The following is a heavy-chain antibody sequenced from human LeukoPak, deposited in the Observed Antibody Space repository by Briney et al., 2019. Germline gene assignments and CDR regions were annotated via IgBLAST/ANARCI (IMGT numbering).Heavy chain of an antibody. J-gene: IGHJ3*02. Sequence: SDTLSLTCALYGGSFSGYYWSWLRQPPGKGLEWSGEINHSGSTNYNPSLKSRVTISVDTSKNQFSLKLSSVTAADTAVCYCARGLWGCSSTSCYYAFDIWGQGTMVTVSS. CDR1: GGSFSGYY. D-gene: IGHD2-2*01. V-gene: IGHV4-34*01. CDR2: INHSGST. CDR3: ARGLWGCSSTSCYYAFDI.